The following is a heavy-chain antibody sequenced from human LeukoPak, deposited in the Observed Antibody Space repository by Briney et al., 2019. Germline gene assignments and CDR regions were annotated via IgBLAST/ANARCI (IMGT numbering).Heavy chain of an antibody. CDR1: GISFSNFS. Sequence: PGGSLRLSCAASGISFSNFSMNWVRQAPGKGLEWISYISKSSATIYYADSVKGRFTISRDNAKNTLYLQMNSLRAEDTAVYYCAKAPANYVDTAMGTFDYWGQGTLVTVSS. J-gene: IGHJ4*02. CDR2: ISKSSATI. V-gene: IGHV3-48*01. CDR3: AKAPANYVDTAMGTFDY. D-gene: IGHD5-18*01.